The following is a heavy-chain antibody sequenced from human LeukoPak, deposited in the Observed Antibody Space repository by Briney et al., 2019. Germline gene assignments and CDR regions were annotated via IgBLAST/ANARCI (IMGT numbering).Heavy chain of an antibody. CDR2: IIPIFGTA. D-gene: IGHD2-2*01. V-gene: IGHV1-69*01. CDR1: GGTFSSYA. CDR3: AREVVVVPAALPSYYYYGMDV. J-gene: IGHJ6*02. Sequence: SVKVSCKASGGTFSSYAISWVRQAPGQGLEWMGGIIPIFGTANYAQKFQGRVTITADESTSTAYMELSSLRSEDTAVYYCAREVVVVPAALPSYYYYGMDVWGQGTTVTVSS.